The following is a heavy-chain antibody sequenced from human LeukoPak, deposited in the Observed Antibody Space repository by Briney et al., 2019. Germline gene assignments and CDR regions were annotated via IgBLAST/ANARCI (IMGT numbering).Heavy chain of an antibody. CDR2: IRSGGSK. CDR1: GFTFSSYG. V-gene: IGHV3-30*02. J-gene: IGHJ4*02. CDR3: AKDRDDYGNDW. D-gene: IGHD4-17*01. Sequence: GGSLRLSCAASGFTFSSYGMHWIRQAPGKGLEWVALIRSGGSKFYADSVKGRFTISRDNSKNTVFLQMNSLRPEGTAVYYCAKDRDDYGNDWWGQGTLVTVSS.